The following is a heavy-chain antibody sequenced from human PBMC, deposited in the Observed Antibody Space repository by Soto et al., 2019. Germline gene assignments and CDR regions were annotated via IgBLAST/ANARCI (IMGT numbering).Heavy chain of an antibody. CDR3: ARERVNSRMFDP. CDR1: GFTVSNSY. V-gene: IGHV3-53*01. D-gene: IGHD3-22*01. J-gene: IGHJ5*02. CDR2: IFPDGTT. Sequence: EVQLVESGGGLIQPGGSLRLSCAASGFTVSNSYISWVRQAPGKGLEWVSIIFPDGTTYYSDSVKGRFTISRDNFKNTVYLKRNGRRAGNTAKFSWARERVNSRMFDPGAREPWSPSPQ.